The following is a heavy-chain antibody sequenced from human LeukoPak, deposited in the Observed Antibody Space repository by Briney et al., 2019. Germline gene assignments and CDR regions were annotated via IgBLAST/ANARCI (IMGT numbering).Heavy chain of an antibody. CDR1: GFTVSSNY. CDR2: IYSGGST. Sequence: PGGSLRLSCAASGFTVSSNYMSWVRQAPGKGLEWVSVIYSGGSTYYADSVKGRFTISRDNSKNTLYLQMNSLRAEDTAVYYCARTAYSSGWYGMDVWGQGTTVTVSS. J-gene: IGHJ6*02. D-gene: IGHD6-19*01. CDR3: ARTAYSSGWYGMDV. V-gene: IGHV3-53*01.